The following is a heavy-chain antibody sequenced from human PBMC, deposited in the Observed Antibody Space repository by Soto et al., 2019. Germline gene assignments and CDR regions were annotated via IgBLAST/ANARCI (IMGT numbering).Heavy chain of an antibody. V-gene: IGHV4-38-2*01. CDR1: GYSISSGYY. D-gene: IGHD5-18*01. J-gene: IGHJ5*02. CDR3: ARIPVDTAMIYWLDP. CDR2: IYHSGST. Sequence: SETLSLTCAVSGYSISSGYYWGWIRQPPGKGLEWIGSIYHSGSTNYNPSLRSRVTISVDTSKNVFSLKLSSVTAADTAVYYCARIPVDTAMIYWLDPWGQGTLVT.